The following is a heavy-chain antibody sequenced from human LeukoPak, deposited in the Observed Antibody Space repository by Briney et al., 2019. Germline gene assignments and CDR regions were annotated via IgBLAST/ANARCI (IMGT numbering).Heavy chain of an antibody. J-gene: IGHJ3*02. Sequence: ASVKVPCKASGYTFTGYYMHWVRQAPGQGLEWMGWISAYNGNTNYAQKLQGRVTMTTDTSTSTAYMELRSLRSDDTAVYYCARALHYDILTGYFRTHDAFDIWGQGTMVTVSS. V-gene: IGHV1-18*04. CDR2: ISAYNGNT. CDR3: ARALHYDILTGYFRTHDAFDI. CDR1: GYTFTGYY. D-gene: IGHD3-9*01.